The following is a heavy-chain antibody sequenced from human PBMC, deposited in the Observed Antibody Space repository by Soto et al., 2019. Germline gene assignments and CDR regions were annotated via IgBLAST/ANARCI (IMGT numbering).Heavy chain of an antibody. Sequence: GGSVRLSCAASGFTFSSYGMHWVRQAPGKGLEWVAVISYDGSDKYYADSVKGRFTISRDNSKNTLYLQMNSLGPEDTAVYYCAIAYDFWSGDRMWDMDVWGQGTTVTVSS. CDR3: AIAYDFWSGDRMWDMDV. CDR2: ISYDGSDK. D-gene: IGHD3-3*01. CDR1: GFTFSSYG. J-gene: IGHJ6*02. V-gene: IGHV3-30*03.